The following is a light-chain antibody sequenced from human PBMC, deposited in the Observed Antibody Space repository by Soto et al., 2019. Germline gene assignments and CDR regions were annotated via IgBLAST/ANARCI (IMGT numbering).Light chain of an antibody. CDR1: HGVSRRY. CDR2: GAS. V-gene: IGKV3-20*01. J-gene: IGKJ2*01. Sequence: ENGLKQSPGTLSLSPGERATLSCRASHGVSRRYLAWYQHKPGQAPRLLIYGASHRATGIPDRFSGSGSGTDFTLTISRLEPEDFAVYSCQQYGGSPPYTFGEGTKLEIK. CDR3: QQYGGSPPYT.